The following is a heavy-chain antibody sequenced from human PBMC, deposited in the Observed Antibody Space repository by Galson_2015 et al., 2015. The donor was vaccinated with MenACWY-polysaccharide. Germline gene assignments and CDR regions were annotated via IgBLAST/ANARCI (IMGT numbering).Heavy chain of an antibody. CDR1: GSRFSNSG. CDR2: IQDDGSNK. CDR3: AREGSRIVFLDIDS. J-gene: IGHJ3*02. Sequence: SLRLSCAASGSRFSNSGMHWVRQAPGKGLEWVAVIQDDGSNKEYADSVKGRFTISRDNSKNTVFLEMNTLGVEDTAVYYCAREGSRIVFLDIDSWGDGTMATDSS. V-gene: IGHV3-33*01. D-gene: IGHD2/OR15-2a*01.